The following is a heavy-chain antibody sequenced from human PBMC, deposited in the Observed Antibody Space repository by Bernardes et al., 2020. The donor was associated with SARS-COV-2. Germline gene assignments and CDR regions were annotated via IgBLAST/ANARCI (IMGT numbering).Heavy chain of an antibody. CDR3: AKERRYNSAWYQLQIDY. Sequence: GGSLRLSCASSGFTFSSYSMTWVRQAPGKGLEWVSAITGSDDTTYYADSLKGRFTISRDNSKNTLYMHMNSLRAEDTAVYYCAKERRYNSAWYQLQIDYWGQGTLVTVSS. J-gene: IGHJ4*02. CDR2: ITGSDDTT. CDR1: GFTFSSYS. V-gene: IGHV3-23*01. D-gene: IGHD6-19*01.